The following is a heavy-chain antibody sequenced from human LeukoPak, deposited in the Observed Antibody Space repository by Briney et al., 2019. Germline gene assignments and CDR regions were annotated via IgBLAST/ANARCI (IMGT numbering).Heavy chain of an antibody. Sequence: GVLRLPCAASGFTFSSYSMNWVRQAPGKGLEWVSSISSSSSYIYYADSVKGRFTISRDNAKNSLYLQMNSLRAEDTAVYYCAREVRGNSDYWGQGTLVTVSS. V-gene: IGHV3-21*01. J-gene: IGHJ4*02. CDR2: ISSSSSYI. D-gene: IGHD2-15*01. CDR3: AREVRGNSDY. CDR1: GFTFSSYS.